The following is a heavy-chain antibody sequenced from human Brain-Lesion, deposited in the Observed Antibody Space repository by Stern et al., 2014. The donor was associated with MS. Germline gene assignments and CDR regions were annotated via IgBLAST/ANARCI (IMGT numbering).Heavy chain of an antibody. V-gene: IGHV3-7*01. D-gene: IGHD3-3*01. CDR3: ARVYNTIYGIVTQRGSGMDV. Sequence: EVQLVESGGGLVQPGGSLTISCTAAGFTFGNYWMTWVRQAPGTGLEWGAKIKEDGTEKNYVDSVKGRFTISRDNARNSLYLQMNSLRVEDTALYYCARVYNTIYGIVTQRGSGMDVWGQGTTVIVSS. CDR1: GFTFGNYW. J-gene: IGHJ6*02. CDR2: IKEDGTEK.